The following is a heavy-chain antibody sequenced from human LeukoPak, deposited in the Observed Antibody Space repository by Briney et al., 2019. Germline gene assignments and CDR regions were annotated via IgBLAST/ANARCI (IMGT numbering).Heavy chain of an antibody. CDR1: GFTFSDYW. V-gene: IGHV3-7*03. CDR3: AKGIVYYFDY. J-gene: IGHJ4*02. D-gene: IGHD3-22*01. CDR2: IKSDGSGT. Sequence: GGSLRLSCAATGFTFSDYWMAWVRQAPGKRPQWVAGIKSDGSGTHYVDSVKGRFTISRDNAKNSLYLQMNSLRAEDTAVYYCAKGIVYYFDYWGQGTLVTVSS.